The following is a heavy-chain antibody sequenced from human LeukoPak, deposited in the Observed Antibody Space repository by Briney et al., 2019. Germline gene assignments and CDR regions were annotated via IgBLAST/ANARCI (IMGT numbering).Heavy chain of an antibody. D-gene: IGHD1-14*01. V-gene: IGHV4-34*01. CDR1: GGSFSGYY. Sequence: SETLSLTCAVYGGSFSGYYWNWIRQPPGKGPEWIGEINHSGSTNYNPSLKSRVTISVDTSKNQFSLKLSSVTAADTAVYYCARYKVGSRYDYYAMDVWGQGTTVTVSS. CDR2: INHSGST. J-gene: IGHJ6*02. CDR3: ARYKVGSRYDYYAMDV.